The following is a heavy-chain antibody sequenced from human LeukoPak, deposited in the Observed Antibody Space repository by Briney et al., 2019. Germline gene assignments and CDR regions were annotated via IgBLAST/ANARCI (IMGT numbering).Heavy chain of an antibody. J-gene: IGHJ3*02. CDR1: GGSISSSHW. CDR2: IYHSGNT. D-gene: IGHD3-22*01. CDR3: ARGQTYYYDSSGYYSDAFDI. Sequence: PSETLSLTCAVSGGSISSSHWWSWVRQPPGKGLEWIGEIYHSGNTNYNPSLKSRVTISVDKSKNQFSLKLSSVTAADTAVYYCARGQTYYYDSSGYYSDAFDIWGQGTMVTVSS. V-gene: IGHV4-4*02.